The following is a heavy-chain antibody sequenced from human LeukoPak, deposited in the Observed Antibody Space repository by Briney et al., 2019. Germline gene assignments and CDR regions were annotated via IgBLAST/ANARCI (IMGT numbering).Heavy chain of an antibody. CDR3: AKDPHPPVRFWGLGPFDY. CDR1: GFTFSSYA. J-gene: IGHJ4*02. D-gene: IGHD3-3*01. Sequence: GGSLRLSCAASGFTFSSYAMSWVRQAPGKGLEWVSAISGSGGSTYYADSVKGRFTISRDNSKNTLYLQMNSLRAEDTAVYYCAKDPHPPVRFWGLGPFDYWGQGTLVTVSS. CDR2: ISGSGGST. V-gene: IGHV3-23*01.